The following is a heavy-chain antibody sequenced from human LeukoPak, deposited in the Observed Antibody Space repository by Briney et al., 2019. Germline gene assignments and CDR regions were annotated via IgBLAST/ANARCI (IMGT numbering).Heavy chain of an antibody. D-gene: IGHD3-22*01. V-gene: IGHV1-69*05. J-gene: IGHJ5*02. Sequence: ASVKGSCKASGGTFSSYAISWVRQAPGQGLEWMGGIIPIFGTANYAQKFQGRVTITTDESTSTAYMELSSLRSEDTAVYYCARAHGYYDSSGYYHWGQGTLVTVSS. CDR2: IIPIFGTA. CDR1: GGTFSSYA. CDR3: ARAHGYYDSSGYYH.